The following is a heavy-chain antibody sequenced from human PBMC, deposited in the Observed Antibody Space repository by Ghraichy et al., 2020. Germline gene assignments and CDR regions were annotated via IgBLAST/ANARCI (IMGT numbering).Heavy chain of an antibody. J-gene: IGHJ4*02. CDR1: GYTFTSYA. CDR3: ARAKGPGTWIQLWLLDY. Sequence: ASVKVSCKASGYTFTSYAMHWVRQAPGQRLEWMGWINAGNGNTKYSQKFQGRVTITRDTSASTAYMELSSLRSEDTAVYYCARAKGPGTWIQLWLLDYWGQGTLVTVSS. D-gene: IGHD5-18*01. CDR2: INAGNGNT. V-gene: IGHV1-3*01.